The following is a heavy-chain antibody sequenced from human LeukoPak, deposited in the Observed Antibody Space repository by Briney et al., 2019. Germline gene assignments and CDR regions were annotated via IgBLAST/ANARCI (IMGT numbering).Heavy chain of an antibody. CDR3: ARGPIRGWALFV. CDR2: INHSGST. J-gene: IGHJ4*02. CDR1: GGSFSGYY. Sequence: SETLSLTCAVYGGSFSGYYWSWIRQPPGKGLEWIGEINHSGSTNYNPSLKSRVTISVDTSKNQFSLKLSSVTAADTAAYYCARGPIRGWALFVWGQGTLVTVSS. D-gene: IGHD5-12*01. V-gene: IGHV4-34*01.